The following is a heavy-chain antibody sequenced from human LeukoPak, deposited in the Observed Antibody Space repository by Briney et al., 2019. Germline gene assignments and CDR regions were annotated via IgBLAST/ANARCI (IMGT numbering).Heavy chain of an antibody. D-gene: IGHD2-15*01. V-gene: IGHV3-49*03. Sequence: GGSLRLSCTASGFTFGVYAMSWLRQAPGEGGEGVGLIRSKAYGGTTEYAASVKGTLTISRDQSTRIAYQQMNSLTTEHTAVYYCTRDVVVGLYGYYYYYMYVRGKGTTVTASS. CDR3: TRDVVVGLYGYYYYYMYV. CDR1: GFTFGVYA. CDR2: IRSKAYGGTT. J-gene: IGHJ6*03.